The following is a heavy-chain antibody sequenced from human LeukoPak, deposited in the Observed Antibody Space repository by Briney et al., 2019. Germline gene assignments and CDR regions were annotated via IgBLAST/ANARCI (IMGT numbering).Heavy chain of an antibody. V-gene: IGHV3-49*04. CDR2: IRGKAHGGTT. J-gene: IGHJ4*02. D-gene: IGHD2/OR15-2a*01. Sequence: GGSLRLSCTTSRFTFGDYAMAWVRQTPGKGLECVGSIRGKAHGGTTEYAASVKGRFTVLRDDSRSIAYLQMNSLKIEDTAVYYCTPWTITSMLYYWGQGTLVTVSS. CDR3: TPWTITSMLYY. CDR1: RFTFGDYA.